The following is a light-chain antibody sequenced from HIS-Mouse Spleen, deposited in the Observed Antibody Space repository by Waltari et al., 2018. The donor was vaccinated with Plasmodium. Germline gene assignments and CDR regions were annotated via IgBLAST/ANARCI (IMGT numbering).Light chain of an antibody. V-gene: IGLV1-47*01. J-gene: IGLJ3*02. CDR2: RNN. Sequence: QSVLTQPPSASGTPGQRVTISRSGRSPKTGSNYVYWYQQLPGTAPKLLIYRNNQRPSGVPDRFSGSKSGTSASLAISGLRSEDEADYYCAAWDDSLSGPVFGGGTKLTVL. CDR1: SPKTGSNY. CDR3: AAWDDSLSGPV.